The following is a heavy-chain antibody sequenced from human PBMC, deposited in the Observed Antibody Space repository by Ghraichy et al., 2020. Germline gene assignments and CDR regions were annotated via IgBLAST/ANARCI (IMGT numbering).Heavy chain of an antibody. CDR2: INEDGSEK. J-gene: IGHJ4*02. D-gene: IGHD2-15*01. CDR1: GFTFSRYW. V-gene: IGHV3-7*01. CDR3: ARDQESCSGGHCDRGGY. Sequence: GGSLRLSCAASGFTFSRYWMSWVRQAPGKGLEWVANINEDGSEKNYVDSVKGRFTISRDKAKNSLYLQMDSLRAEDTALYYCARDQESCSGGHCDRGGYWGQGTLVTVSS.